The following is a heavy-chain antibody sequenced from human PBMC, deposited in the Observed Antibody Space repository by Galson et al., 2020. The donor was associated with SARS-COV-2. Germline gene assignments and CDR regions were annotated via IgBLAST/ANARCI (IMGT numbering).Heavy chain of an antibody. CDR2: IYRSEST. CDR3: ARAGYFSMGV. J-gene: IGHJ6*03. D-gene: IGHD3-22*01. V-gene: IGHV4-4*02. CDR1: GGSLSSDNW. Sequence: SETLSLTCAVSGGSLSSDNWWNWVRQPPGKGLEWSGEIYRSESTNYNPSLKSRVTITIDKSKHQFSLKLASVTAEDTAVYFCARAGYFSMGVWGKGTTVTASS.